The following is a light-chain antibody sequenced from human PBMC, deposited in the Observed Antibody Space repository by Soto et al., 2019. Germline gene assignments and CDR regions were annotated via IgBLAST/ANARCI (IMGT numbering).Light chain of an antibody. CDR2: KAS. V-gene: IGKV1-5*03. Sequence: DIQMTQSPSTLSASVGDRVTITCRASQSISTWLAWYHQKPGKAPKSLIQKASTSERGVPSRFSGSGSGTEFTLTINILQPDDVGLYYCLQYSSHPWTFGQGTKVEIK. CDR1: QSISTW. J-gene: IGKJ1*01. CDR3: LQYSSHPWT.